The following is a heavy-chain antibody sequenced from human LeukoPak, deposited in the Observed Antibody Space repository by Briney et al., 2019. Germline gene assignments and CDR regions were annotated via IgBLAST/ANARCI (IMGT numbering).Heavy chain of an antibody. CDR3: VRGGPSTWS. CDR2: IRSEANNYAT. Sequence: GGSLRLSCAASGFTFSGSAMHWVRQASGKGLEWVGRIRSEANNYATTYAASVNGRFTISRDDSRNTVYLQMNNLRAEDTAVYYCVRGGPSTWSWGQGTLVTVSS. CDR1: GFTFSGSA. J-gene: IGHJ5*02. V-gene: IGHV3-73*01. D-gene: IGHD2-15*01.